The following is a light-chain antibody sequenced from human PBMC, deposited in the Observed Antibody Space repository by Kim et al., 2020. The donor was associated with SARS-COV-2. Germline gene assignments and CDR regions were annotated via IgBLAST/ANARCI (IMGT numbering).Light chain of an antibody. Sequence: SASVGDRVTITCRASQSISTWLAWYQQKPGKAPKHLIYKASSLDSGVPSRFSGSGSGTEFTLTISSLQPDESATYFCQQYTGAWAFGHGTKVYIK. CDR1: QSISTW. V-gene: IGKV1-5*03. CDR2: KAS. J-gene: IGKJ1*01. CDR3: QQYTGAWA.